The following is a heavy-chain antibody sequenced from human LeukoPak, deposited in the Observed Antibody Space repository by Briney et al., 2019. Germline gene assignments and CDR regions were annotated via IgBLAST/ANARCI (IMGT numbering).Heavy chain of an antibody. Sequence: GGSLRLSCAASGFTFSSYWMSWVRQAPGKGLEWVSGINWNGGSTGYADSVKGRFTISRDNAKNSLYLQMNSLRAEDTAVYYCAKAGLVRGGALDSWGQGTLVTVSS. J-gene: IGHJ4*02. CDR2: INWNGGST. V-gene: IGHV3-20*04. CDR3: AKAGLVRGGALDS. CDR1: GFTFSSYW. D-gene: IGHD4/OR15-4a*01.